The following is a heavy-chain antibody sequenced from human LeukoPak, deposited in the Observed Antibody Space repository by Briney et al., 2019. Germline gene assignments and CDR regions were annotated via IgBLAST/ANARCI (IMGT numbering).Heavy chain of an antibody. CDR3: ARGKPATDLDY. V-gene: IGHV4-61*08. CDR1: GGSISSGGYY. D-gene: IGHD2-2*01. CDR2: IYYTGST. J-gene: IGHJ4*02. Sequence: SETLSLTCTVSGGSISSGGYYWTWIRQPPGKGLEWIGYIYYTGSTNYNPSLKSRVTISVDTSKNQFSLKLSSVTAADTAVYYCARGKPATDLDYWGQGTLVTVSS.